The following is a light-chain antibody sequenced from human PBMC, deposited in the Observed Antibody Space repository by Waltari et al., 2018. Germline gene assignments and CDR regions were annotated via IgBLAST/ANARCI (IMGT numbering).Light chain of an antibody. V-gene: IGLV1-47*01. CDR2: ETN. CDR3: AAWDDSLSGVV. J-gene: IGLJ3*02. CDR1: NSNIGSTS. Sequence: QSALTQAPSASETPGQGVTISCSGTNSNIGSTSVSWYQQLPGTAPKLVIFETNQRPPGVPDRFSASKSGTSASLAISGLRSDDEADYYCAAWDDSLSGVVFGGGTKLTVL.